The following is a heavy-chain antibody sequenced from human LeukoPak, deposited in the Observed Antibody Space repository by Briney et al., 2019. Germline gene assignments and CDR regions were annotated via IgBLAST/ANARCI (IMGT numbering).Heavy chain of an antibody. Sequence: GGSLRLSCAASGFTFSTYAVNCLPQAPGEGLEWVSIFSSSGSNNYYAVSGKGRLRISRDNTKNTLYLRMNSLRAEDTAVYYCAKDRNAWPTNFDSWGQGTLVTVSA. CDR3: AKDRNAWPTNFDS. CDR2: FSSSGSNN. CDR1: GFTFSTYA. V-gene: IGHV3-23*01. J-gene: IGHJ4*02. D-gene: IGHD5-24*01.